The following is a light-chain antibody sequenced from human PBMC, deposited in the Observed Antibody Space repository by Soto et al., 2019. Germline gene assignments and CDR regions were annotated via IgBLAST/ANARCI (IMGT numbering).Light chain of an antibody. J-gene: IGLJ3*02. V-gene: IGLV2-11*01. CDR2: DVS. CDR3: CSYAGSYTLV. CDR1: SSDVGGYNF. Sequence: ALTQPRSVSGSPGQSVTISCTGTSSDVGGYNFVSWYQHHPGKAPKLMIYDVSKRPSGVPDRFSGSKSGSTASLTISGLQAEDEADYYCCSYAGSYTLVFGGGTKLTVL.